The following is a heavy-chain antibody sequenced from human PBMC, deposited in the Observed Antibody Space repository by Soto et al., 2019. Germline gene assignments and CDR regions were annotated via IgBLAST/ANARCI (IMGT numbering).Heavy chain of an antibody. CDR1: EGSIRGYY. D-gene: IGHD6-13*01. V-gene: IGHV4-59*01. CDR2: FHYTGIS. CDR3: ARGASNWQYFDY. J-gene: IGHJ4*02. Sequence: ETLSLTCTVSEGSIRGYYWSWIRQPPGKGLEWIGYFHYTGISNYNSSLKSRVTMSLDTSKNQFSLKLSSVSAADTAIYYCARGASNWQYFDYWGQGALVTVSS.